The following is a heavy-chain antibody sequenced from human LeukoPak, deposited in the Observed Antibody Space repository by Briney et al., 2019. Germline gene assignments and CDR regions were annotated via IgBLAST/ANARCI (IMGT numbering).Heavy chain of an antibody. CDR3: TRETDENSY. Sequence: NPGGSLRLSCAASKFTFSSYTMNWVRQAPGKGLEWVSSISSSSSYIYHADSVKGRFTISRDNAKNSLYLQMNSLRAEDTAVYYCTRETDENSYWGQGTLVTVSS. V-gene: IGHV3-21*01. CDR1: KFTFSSYT. D-gene: IGHD4-23*01. J-gene: IGHJ4*02. CDR2: ISSSSSYI.